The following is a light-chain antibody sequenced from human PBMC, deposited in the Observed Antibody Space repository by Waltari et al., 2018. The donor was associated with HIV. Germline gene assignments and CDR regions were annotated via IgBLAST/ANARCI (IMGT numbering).Light chain of an antibody. CDR3: ASWDDALSSWL. Sequence: QSGLRQPPSTSRPPGQRVVISCSGSSSNVGKHYVSWFQQLPGAAPRLLLYRNDRRPSGVPDRFTAAKSGTSASLVISGLRSDDEADYFCASWDDALSSWLFGGGTKLTVL. CDR1: SSNVGKHY. V-gene: IGLV1-47*01. J-gene: IGLJ6*01. CDR2: RND.